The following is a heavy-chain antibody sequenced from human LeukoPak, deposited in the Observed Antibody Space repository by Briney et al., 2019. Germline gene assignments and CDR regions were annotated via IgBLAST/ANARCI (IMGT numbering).Heavy chain of an antibody. V-gene: IGHV3-7*03. CDR2: IKQDGSER. D-gene: IGHD5-18*01. CDR1: GFTFSNHG. J-gene: IGHJ4*02. Sequence: GGSLRLSCAVSGFTFSNHGMSWVRQAPGKGLEWVANIKQDGSERNYVDSVKGRSTISRDNAKNSLFLQMNSLRVEDTAVYYCARGGTRGYSPVDYWGQGILVTVSS. CDR3: ARGGTRGYSPVDY.